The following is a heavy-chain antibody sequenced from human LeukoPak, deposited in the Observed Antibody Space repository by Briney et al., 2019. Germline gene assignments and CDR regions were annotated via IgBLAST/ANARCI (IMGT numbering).Heavy chain of an antibody. J-gene: IGHJ5*02. Sequence: GGSLRPSWAASGFTLGGNWRNWFARAQGRGRDWLAKLMLVGGENNNVDSVKGRSTISRANAKNCLCLQMNSLRAEDTAGYYCARSNCCGDCYLPLNHNWFDPWGQGTLVTVSS. D-gene: IGHD2-21*02. CDR1: GFTLGGNW. CDR3: ARSNCCGDCYLPLNHNWFDP. CDR2: LMLVGGEN. V-gene: IGHV3-7*01.